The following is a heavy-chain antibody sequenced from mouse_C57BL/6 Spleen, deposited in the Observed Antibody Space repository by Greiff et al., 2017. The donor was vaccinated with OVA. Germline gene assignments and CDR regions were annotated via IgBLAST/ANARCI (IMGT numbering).Heavy chain of an antibody. V-gene: IGHV1-15*01. CDR1: GYTFTDYE. CDR2: IDPETGGT. CDR3: TRYHYYGSSPYAMDY. D-gene: IGHD1-1*01. J-gene: IGHJ4*01. Sequence: VQLQQSGAELVRPGASVTLSCKASGYTFTDYEMHWVKQTPVHGLEWIGAIDPETGGTAYNQKFKGKAILTADKSSSTAYMELRSLTSEDSAVYYCTRYHYYGSSPYAMDYWGQGTSVTVSS.